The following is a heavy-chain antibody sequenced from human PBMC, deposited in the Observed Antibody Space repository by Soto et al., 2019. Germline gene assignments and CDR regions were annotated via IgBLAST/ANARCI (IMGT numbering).Heavy chain of an antibody. D-gene: IGHD5-18*01. CDR2: INADYGNT. V-gene: IGHV1-18*01. J-gene: IGHJ6*02. CDR1: GYTFYSHS. Sequence: QAQLVQSGAEVKKPGASVKGSCKASGYTFYSHSISWVRQAPGQGLEWMGRINADYGNTQYAQKFRGRVTMTTDTSTTTVYMELTNLRSDDTAVYYCARCIQGDYYYGMDVWGQGTTVTVSS. CDR3: ARCIQGDYYYGMDV.